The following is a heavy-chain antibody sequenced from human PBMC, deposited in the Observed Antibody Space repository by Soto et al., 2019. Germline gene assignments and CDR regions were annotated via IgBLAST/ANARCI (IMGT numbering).Heavy chain of an antibody. CDR1: GGSISCYY. Sequence: SVTLSRACTIAGGSISCYYGNCLIQPKGKGLEWIGEINHTGGTHYNPSLKSRVNMSVDTSKNQFSLRLSSVTAADTAIYYCATRITVFGLLIPPFDPWGQGTQVTVSS. CDR2: INHTGGT. V-gene: IGHV4-34*01. D-gene: IGHD3-3*01. J-gene: IGHJ5*02. CDR3: ATRITVFGLLIPPFDP.